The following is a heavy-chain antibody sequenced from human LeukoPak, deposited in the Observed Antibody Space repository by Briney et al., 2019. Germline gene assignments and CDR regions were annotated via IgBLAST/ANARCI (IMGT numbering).Heavy chain of an antibody. Sequence: KISCKASGGTFSSYAISWVRQAPGQGLEWMGGIIPIFGTANYAQKFQGRVTITADESTSTAYMELSSLRSEDTAVYYCASKGDTTVTTWLDYWGQGTLVTVSS. D-gene: IGHD4-17*01. CDR3: ASKGDTTVTTWLDY. CDR1: GGTFSSYA. V-gene: IGHV1-69*01. CDR2: IIPIFGTA. J-gene: IGHJ4*02.